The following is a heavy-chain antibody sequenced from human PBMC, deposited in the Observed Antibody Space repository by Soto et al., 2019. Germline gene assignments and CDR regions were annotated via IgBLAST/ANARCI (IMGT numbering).Heavy chain of an antibody. D-gene: IGHD2-15*01. CDR3: AGWGGCSGGTCSRWFDP. CDR1: GVSISSSSYY. J-gene: IGHJ5*02. Sequence: SETLSLTCTVSGVSISSSSYYWGWIRQPPGKGLEWIGNVYHTGSTYYKPSLKSRVTISVDTSKNQFSLKLSSVTAADTAVYYCAGWGGCSGGTCSRWFDPWGQGTLVTVSS. CDR2: VYHTGST. V-gene: IGHV4-39*07.